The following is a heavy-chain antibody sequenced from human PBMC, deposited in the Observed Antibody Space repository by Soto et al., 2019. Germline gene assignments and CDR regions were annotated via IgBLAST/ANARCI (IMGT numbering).Heavy chain of an antibody. CDR1: GFSLSTSGMC. J-gene: IGHJ4*02. D-gene: IGHD3-22*01. V-gene: IGHV2-70*01. Sequence: SGPTLVNPTQTLTLTCTFSGFSLSTSGMCVSWIRQPPGKALEWLALIDWDDDKYYITSLKTRLTISKDTSKNQVVLTMTNMDPVDTATYYCARLYSSGYYSDYWGQGTLVTVSS. CDR3: ARLYSSGYYSDY. CDR2: IDWDDDK.